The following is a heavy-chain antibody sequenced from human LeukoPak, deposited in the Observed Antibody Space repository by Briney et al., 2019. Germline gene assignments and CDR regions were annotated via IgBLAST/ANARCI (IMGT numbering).Heavy chain of an antibody. V-gene: IGHV3-23*01. D-gene: IGHD3-3*01. CDR2: ISGSGGST. J-gene: IGHJ6*03. CDR3: AKVSSNYYDFWSGYRYYYYMDV. CDR1: GFTFSSYA. Sequence: GGSLRLSCAASGFTFSSYAMSWVRQAPGKGLEWVSAISGSGGSTYYADSVKGRFTISRDNSKNTLYLQMNSPRAEDTAVYYCAKVSSNYYDFWSGYRYYYYMDVWGKGTTVTVSS.